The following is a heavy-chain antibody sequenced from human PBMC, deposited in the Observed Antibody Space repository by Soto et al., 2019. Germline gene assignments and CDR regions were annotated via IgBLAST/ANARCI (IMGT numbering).Heavy chain of an antibody. D-gene: IGHD6-6*01. CDR1: GFTFSSYG. V-gene: IGHV3-33*01. CDR2: IWYDGSNK. CDR3: ARDDSISSESYFDY. Sequence: QVQLVESGGGVVQPGRSLRLSCAASGFTFSSYGMHWVRQAPGKGLEWVAGIWYDGSNKYYADSVKGRFTISRDNSKNTLYLQKNSLRAEDTAVYYCARDDSISSESYFDYWGQGTLVTVSS. J-gene: IGHJ4*02.